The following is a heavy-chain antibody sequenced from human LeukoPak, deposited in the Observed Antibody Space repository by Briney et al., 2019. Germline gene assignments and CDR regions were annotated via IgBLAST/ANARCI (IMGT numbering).Heavy chain of an antibody. D-gene: IGHD6-19*01. CDR3: ANRIYKSDWYAY. V-gene: IGHV3-33*06. Sequence: GGSLRLTCAVSGCSFSPYNKHWGRQAPGKGLEWVAAIWEDGSNIHYADAVKGRFTISRDNSKNTLYLQMNSLRAEDTALYYCANRIYKSDWYAYWRQRTLVTVAS. CDR2: IWEDGSNI. CDR1: GCSFSPYN. J-gene: IGHJ4*02.